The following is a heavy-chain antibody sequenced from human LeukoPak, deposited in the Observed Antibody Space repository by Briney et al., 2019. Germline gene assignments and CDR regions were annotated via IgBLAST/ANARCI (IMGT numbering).Heavy chain of an antibody. CDR1: GYTFTGYY. CDR2: INPISGGT. CDR3: ARVMVRGVIINWFDP. V-gene: IGHV1-2*02. D-gene: IGHD3-10*01. J-gene: IGHJ5*02. Sequence: ASVKVSCKASGYTFTGYYMHWVRQAPGQGLEWMGWINPISGGTNYAQKFQGRVTMTRDTSISTAYMELSRLRSDDTAVYYCARVMVRGVIINWFDPWGQGTLVTVSS.